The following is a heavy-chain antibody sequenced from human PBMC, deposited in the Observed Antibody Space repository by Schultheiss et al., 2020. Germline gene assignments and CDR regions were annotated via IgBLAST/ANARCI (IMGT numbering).Heavy chain of an antibody. CDR3: ARSQHLGYCSSTSSCAFDI. Sequence: ASVKVSCKASGYTFTSYGISWVRQAPGQGLEWMGWISAYNGNTNYAQKLQGRVTITTDTSTSTAYMELRSLRSDDTAVYYCARSQHLGYCSSTSSCAFDIWGQGTMVTVSS. D-gene: IGHD2-2*01. V-gene: IGHV1-18*04. J-gene: IGHJ3*02. CDR2: ISAYNGNT. CDR1: GYTFTSYG.